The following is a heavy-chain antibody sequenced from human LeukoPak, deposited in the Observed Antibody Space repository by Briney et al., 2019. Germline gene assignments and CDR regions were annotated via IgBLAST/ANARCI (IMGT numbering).Heavy chain of an antibody. V-gene: IGHV3-30*04. D-gene: IGHD1-26*01. J-gene: IGHJ3*02. CDR1: GFTFSRYA. Sequence: GGSLRLSCAASGFTFSRYALHWLRQAPGKGLEWVALISYDGSQDYYTDSVKGRFTISRDNSKNTLFLQMSSLRTEDTAVYYCARGRRYGWETRAAFDIWGQGTMVTVSS. CDR3: ARGRRYGWETRAAFDI. CDR2: ISYDGSQD.